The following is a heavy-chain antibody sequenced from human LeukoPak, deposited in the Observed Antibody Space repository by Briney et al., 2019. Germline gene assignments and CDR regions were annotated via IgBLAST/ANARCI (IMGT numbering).Heavy chain of an antibody. CDR1: GYTFTSYY. J-gene: IGHJ6*04. Sequence: ASVKVSCKASGYTFTSYYMHWVRQAPGQGLEWMGGIIPIYGTANYAQKFQGRVTITADESTSTAYMELSSLRSEDTAVYYCARDLGDSGYDYYYYYGMDVWGKGTTVTVSS. CDR3: ARDLGDSGYDYYYYYGMDV. CDR2: IIPIYGTA. V-gene: IGHV1-69*13. D-gene: IGHD5-12*01.